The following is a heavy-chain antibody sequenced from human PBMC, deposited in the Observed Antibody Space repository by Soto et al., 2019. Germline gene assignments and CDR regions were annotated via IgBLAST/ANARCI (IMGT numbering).Heavy chain of an antibody. CDR3: AKDESPGLEWLFAQGGMDV. D-gene: IGHD3-3*01. CDR2: ISGSGGST. J-gene: IGHJ6*02. V-gene: IGHV3-23*01. CDR1: GFTFSSYA. Sequence: GGSLRLSCAASGFTFSSYAMSWVRQAPGKGLEWVSAISGSGGSTYYADSVKGRFTISRDNSKNTLYLQMNSLRAEDTAVYYCAKDESPGLEWLFAQGGMDVWGQGTTVTVSS.